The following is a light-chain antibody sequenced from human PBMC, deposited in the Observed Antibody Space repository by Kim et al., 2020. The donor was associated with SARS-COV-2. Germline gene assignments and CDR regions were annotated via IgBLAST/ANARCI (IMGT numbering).Light chain of an antibody. Sequence: SVSPWERAPLACRASQSVSSYLAWYQQKPGPAPRVLIYDASNRATGIPARFSGSGSGTDFSLTISSLEPEDFAVYYCQQRSNWPLTFGGGTKVEI. J-gene: IGKJ4*01. CDR1: QSVSSY. CDR2: DAS. V-gene: IGKV3-11*01. CDR3: QQRSNWPLT.